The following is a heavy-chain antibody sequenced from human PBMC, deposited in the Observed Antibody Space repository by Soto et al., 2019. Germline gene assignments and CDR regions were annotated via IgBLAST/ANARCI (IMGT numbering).Heavy chain of an antibody. CDR1: GYVFRSYA. J-gene: IGHJ4*02. V-gene: IGHV1-3*01. Sequence: QVRLVQSGAEVKKPGASVKVSCKASGYVFRSYAIHWVRQAPGQSFEWMGWIKGGNGDRASSQKFQGRLTITTDTSTSTVYMDLSSLRPEDTAVYYCARAGENYGSGGHYIKWGQGTQVIVS. CDR3: ARAGENYGSGGHYIK. D-gene: IGHD3-10*01. CDR2: IKGGNGDR.